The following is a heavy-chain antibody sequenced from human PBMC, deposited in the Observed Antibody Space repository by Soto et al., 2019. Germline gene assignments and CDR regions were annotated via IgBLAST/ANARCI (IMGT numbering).Heavy chain of an antibody. CDR2: IWYDGSNK. Sequence: GGSLRLSCAASGFTFSSYGMHWVRQAPGKGLEWVAVIWYDGSNKYYADSVKGRFTISRDNSKNTLYLQMNSLRAEDTAVYYCARCSGGSCYSDAFDIWGQGTMVTVSS. CDR3: ARCSGGSCYSDAFDI. CDR1: GFTFSSYG. D-gene: IGHD2-15*01. V-gene: IGHV3-33*01. J-gene: IGHJ3*02.